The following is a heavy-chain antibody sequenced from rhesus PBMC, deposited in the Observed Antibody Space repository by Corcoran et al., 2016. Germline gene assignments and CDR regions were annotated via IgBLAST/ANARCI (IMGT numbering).Heavy chain of an antibody. J-gene: IGHJ3*01. D-gene: IGHD1-7*02. V-gene: IGHV4S17*01. Sequence: QVKLQESGPGLVKPLETLSLTCVVSGGSISGGYYYWCWIRHPPGKGLEWVGDNDGGKGKTNTNPSLQSRVTISKDTAKNQFSLKLSSVTAADTAVYYCAKGGLERRRDAFDFWGQGLRVTVSS. CDR2: NDGGKGKT. CDR1: GGSISGGYYY. CDR3: AKGGLERRRDAFDF.